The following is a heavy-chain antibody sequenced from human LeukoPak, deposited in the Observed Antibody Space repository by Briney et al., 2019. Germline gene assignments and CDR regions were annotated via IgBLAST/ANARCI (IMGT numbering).Heavy chain of an antibody. V-gene: IGHV3-74*01. CDR3: ARVGPADYYGMDV. CDR2: INPNGITT. Sequence: PGGSLRLSCAASGFIFRNYWMHWVRQAPGKGLVWVARINPNGITTTYTDSVKGRFTISRDNSKNTLYLQMNSLRAEDTAVYYCARVGPADYYGMDVWGQGTTVTVSS. J-gene: IGHJ6*02. CDR1: GFIFRNYW.